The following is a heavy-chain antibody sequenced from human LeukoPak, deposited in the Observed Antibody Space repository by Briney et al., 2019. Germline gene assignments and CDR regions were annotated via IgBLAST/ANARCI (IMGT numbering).Heavy chain of an antibody. V-gene: IGHV4-4*07. J-gene: IGHJ4*02. CDR2: IYTSGST. Sequence: SETLSLTCTVSGGSISSYYWSWIRQPAGKGLEWIGRIYTSGSTNYNPSLKSRVTMSVDTSKNQFSLKLSSVTAADTAVYYCVRGRNWNYAQTTYYFDYWGQGTLVTVSS. CDR1: GGSISSYY. CDR3: VRGRNWNYAQTTYYFDY. D-gene: IGHD1-7*01.